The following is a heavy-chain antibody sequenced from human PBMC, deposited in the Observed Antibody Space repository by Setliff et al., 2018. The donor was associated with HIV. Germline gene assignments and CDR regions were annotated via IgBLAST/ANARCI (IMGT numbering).Heavy chain of an antibody. CDR3: ARVRSYDTSGYYPNWFDP. Sequence: PGESLKISCKGSGYTFLDYWIAWVRQMPGKGLDWMGIVHPGNSATRYSPSFHGQVTFSVDKSMNTAYLQWRSLKASDTAIYYCARVRSYDTSGYYPNWFDPWGQGTLVTVS. J-gene: IGHJ5*02. D-gene: IGHD3-22*01. V-gene: IGHV5-51*01. CDR1: GYTFLDYW. CDR2: VHPGNSAT.